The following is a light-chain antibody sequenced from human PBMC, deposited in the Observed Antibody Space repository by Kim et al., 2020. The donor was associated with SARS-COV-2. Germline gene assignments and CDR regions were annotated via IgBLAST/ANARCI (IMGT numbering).Light chain of an antibody. CDR2: VDSDGSH. Sequence: QLVLTQAPSASASLGASVKLTCTLSTKYRTYAIAWHQQQPGKGPRFLMKVDSDGSHSKGDGIPDRFSGSTSGAERYLTISSLHSEDEAAYYCQTWGTGFRVFGGGTQLTVL. J-gene: IGLJ3*02. CDR3: QTWGTGFRV. CDR1: TKYRTYA. V-gene: IGLV4-69*02.